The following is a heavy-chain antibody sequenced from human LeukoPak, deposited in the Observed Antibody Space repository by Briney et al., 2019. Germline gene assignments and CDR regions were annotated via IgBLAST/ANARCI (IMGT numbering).Heavy chain of an antibody. D-gene: IGHD1-1*01. CDR2: IYSGGST. V-gene: IGHV3-53*01. CDR1: GFTVSSNY. CDR3: ATSERRYYLDY. Sequence: GGSLRLSCAASGFTVSSNYMSWVRQAPGKGLEWVSFIYSGGSTYYADSVKGRFTISRDNSKNALYLQMNSLRAEDTAVYYCATSERRYYLDYWGQGTLVTVSS. J-gene: IGHJ4*02.